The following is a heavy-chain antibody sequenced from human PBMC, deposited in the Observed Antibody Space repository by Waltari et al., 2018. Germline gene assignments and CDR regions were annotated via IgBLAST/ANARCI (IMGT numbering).Heavy chain of an antibody. Sequence: QMQLVQSGPEVKKPGASVKVACKASGFTFTSSAIQWVRQARGQRLEWMGWIVVGSGSTNYAQNFQERVTITRDMSTSTAYMELSSLRSEDTAVYYCAAASSSWSPGGTSFYGMDVWGQGTTVTVSS. D-gene: IGHD6-13*01. J-gene: IGHJ6*02. CDR3: AAASSSWSPGGTSFYGMDV. CDR2: IVVGSGST. V-gene: IGHV1-58*02. CDR1: GFTFTSSA.